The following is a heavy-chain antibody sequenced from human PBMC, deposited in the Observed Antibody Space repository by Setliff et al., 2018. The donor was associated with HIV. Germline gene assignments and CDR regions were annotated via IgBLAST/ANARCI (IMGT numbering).Heavy chain of an antibody. Sequence: GGSLRLSCAASGFTFNTYWMHWVRQSPGKGLVWVSHSNSDGSSTTYADSVKGRFTISRDNAKNSLYLQMNSLRAEDTAVYFCARGRGESRTNYFDYWGQGTLVTVSS. V-gene: IGHV3-74*03. CDR2: SNSDGSST. CDR3: ARGRGESRTNYFDY. CDR1: GFTFNTYW. J-gene: IGHJ4*02.